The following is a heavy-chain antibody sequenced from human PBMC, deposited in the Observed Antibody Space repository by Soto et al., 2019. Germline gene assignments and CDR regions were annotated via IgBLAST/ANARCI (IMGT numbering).Heavy chain of an antibody. J-gene: IGHJ3*02. CDR2: IVVGSGNT. Sequence: SVKVSCKASGFTFTSSAMQWVRQARGQRLEWIGWIVVGSGNTNYAQKLQERVTITRDMSTSTAYMELSSLRSEDTAVYYFAAGILTGYYNSAFDIWGQGTMVTVSS. CDR1: GFTFTSSA. CDR3: AAGILTGYYNSAFDI. D-gene: IGHD3-9*01. V-gene: IGHV1-58*02.